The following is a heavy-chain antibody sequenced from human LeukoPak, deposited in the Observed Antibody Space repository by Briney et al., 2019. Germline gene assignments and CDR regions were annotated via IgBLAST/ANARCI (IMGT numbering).Heavy chain of an antibody. CDR2: ISSSSSYI. J-gene: IGHJ4*02. CDR1: GFTFSSYS. D-gene: IGHD6-13*01. CDR3: ARDSSSWYYFDY. Sequence: PGGSLRLSCAASGFTFSSYSMNWVRQAPGKGLEWVSSISSSSSYIYYADSVKGRFAISRDNAKNSLYLQMNSLRAEDTAVYYCARDSSSWYYFDYWGQGTLVTVSS. V-gene: IGHV3-21*01.